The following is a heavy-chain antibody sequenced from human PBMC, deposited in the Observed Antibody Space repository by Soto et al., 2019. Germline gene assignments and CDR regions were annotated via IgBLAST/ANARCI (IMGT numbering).Heavy chain of an antibody. CDR3: ARVTGDCDSDCYDVYFDF. CDR1: GDSISSYY. V-gene: IGHV4-59*01. J-gene: IGHJ4*01. Sequence: ETLSLTCTVSGDSISSYYWSWIRQPPGRGLEWIGYISYRGGTSYNPSLKRRVTTSVDTSKNQSSLKLDSVTAADTAVYYCARVTGDCDSDCYDVYFDFRGQGTLVTVSS. CDR2: ISYRGGT. D-gene: IGHD2-21*02.